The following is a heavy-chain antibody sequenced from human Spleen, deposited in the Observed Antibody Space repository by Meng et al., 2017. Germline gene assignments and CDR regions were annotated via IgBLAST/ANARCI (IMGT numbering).Heavy chain of an antibody. CDR2: IYHSGST. Sequence: QVQLQESGPGLVKPSQTLSLTCTVSGGSISSGDYYWSWIRQPPGKGLEWIGYIYHSGSTYYNPSLKSRVTMSVERSRNQFSLKLRSVTAADTAVYYCVRSSGWVRTGFDPWGQGTLVTVSS. CDR3: VRSSGWVRTGFDP. V-gene: IGHV4-30-4*01. CDR1: GGSISSGDYY. D-gene: IGHD6-19*01. J-gene: IGHJ5*02.